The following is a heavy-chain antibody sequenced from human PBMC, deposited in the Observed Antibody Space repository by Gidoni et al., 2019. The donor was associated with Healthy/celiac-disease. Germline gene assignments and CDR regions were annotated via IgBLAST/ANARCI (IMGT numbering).Heavy chain of an antibody. Sequence: QLQLQASGPGLVKPSETLSLPCTVSGGSISSSSYFWGWIRQPPGKGLEWIGSIYYSGSTYYNPSLKSRITISVDTSKNQFSLKLSSVTAADTAVYYCARDGYDSSGYYPSPYYYYGMDVWGQGTTVTVSS. D-gene: IGHD3-22*01. CDR2: IYYSGST. J-gene: IGHJ6*02. CDR1: GGSISSSSYF. V-gene: IGHV4-39*07. CDR3: ARDGYDSSGYYPSPYYYYGMDV.